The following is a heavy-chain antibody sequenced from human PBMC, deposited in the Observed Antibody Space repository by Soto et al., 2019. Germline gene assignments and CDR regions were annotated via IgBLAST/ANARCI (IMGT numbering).Heavy chain of an antibody. D-gene: IGHD3-10*01. CDR2: IYTSGST. V-gene: IGHV4-4*07. Sequence: KPXETLALACPVSGGSISSYYWSWIRQPSGKGLEWIGRIYTSGSTNYNPSLKSRVTMSVDTSKNQFSLKLSSVTAADTAVYYCARDRIDTMVRGVRNWLDPWGQGTLVTVYS. CDR3: ARDRIDTMVRGVRNWLDP. CDR1: GGSISSYY. J-gene: IGHJ5*02.